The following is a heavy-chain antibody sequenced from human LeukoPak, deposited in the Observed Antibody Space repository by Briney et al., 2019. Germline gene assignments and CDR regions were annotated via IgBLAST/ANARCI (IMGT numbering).Heavy chain of an antibody. CDR3: ARDRQYYDFWSGYL. CDR2: ISSSSSTI. Sequence: GGSLRLSCVASGFTLRSYVMNWVRQAPGKGLEWVSYISSSSSTIYYADSVKGRFTISRDNAKNSLYLQMNSLRAEDTAVYYCARDRQYYDFWSGYLWGQGTLVTVSS. D-gene: IGHD3-3*01. J-gene: IGHJ5*02. CDR1: GFTLRSYV. V-gene: IGHV3-48*01.